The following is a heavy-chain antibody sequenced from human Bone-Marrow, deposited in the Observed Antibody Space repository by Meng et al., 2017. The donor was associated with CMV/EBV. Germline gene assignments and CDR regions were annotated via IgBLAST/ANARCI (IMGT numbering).Heavy chain of an antibody. CDR1: GFTFSSYW. D-gene: IGHD5-18*01. CDR2: IKQDGSEK. Sequence: GGSLRLSCAASGFTFSSYWMSWVRQAPGKGLEWVANIKQDGSEKYYVESVKGRCTISRDNAKNSLCLQMNSLRAEATAVHYRARVRTKRGYSYEDYWGQGTLVTVSS. V-gene: IGHV3-7*01. J-gene: IGHJ4*02. CDR3: ARVRTKRGYSYEDY.